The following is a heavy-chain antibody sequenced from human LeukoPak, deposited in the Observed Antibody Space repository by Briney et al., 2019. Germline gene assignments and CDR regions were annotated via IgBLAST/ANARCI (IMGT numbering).Heavy chain of an antibody. CDR2: SGSTT. CDR3: TRDSSYGDYSTAFDY. CDR1: GFIFSNYA. D-gene: IGHD4-17*01. J-gene: IGHJ4*02. V-gene: IGHV3-23*01. Sequence: GGSLRLSCAASGFIFSNYAMTWVRQAPGKGLEWVSSSGSTTDYSDSVKGRFTISRGNSKNTLYLQMNSLRADDTAVYYCTRDSSYGDYSTAFDYWGQGVLVTVSS.